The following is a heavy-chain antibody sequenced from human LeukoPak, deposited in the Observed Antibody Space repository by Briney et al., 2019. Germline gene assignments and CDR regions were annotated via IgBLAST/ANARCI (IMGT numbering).Heavy chain of an antibody. Sequence: GGSLRPSCAASGFTFSNYVMNWVRQPPRKGLEWVSGISGGGSTFYADSVRGRFTISRDNSRNTLYLQMNSLRAEDTAVYYCAKGVAVAGSWYWFDPWGQGTLVTVSS. J-gene: IGHJ5*02. D-gene: IGHD6-19*01. CDR3: AKGVAVAGSWYWFDP. V-gene: IGHV3-23*01. CDR1: GFTFSNYV. CDR2: ISGGGST.